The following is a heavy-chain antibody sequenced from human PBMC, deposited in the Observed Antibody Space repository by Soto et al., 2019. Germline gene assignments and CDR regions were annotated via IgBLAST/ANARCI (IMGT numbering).Heavy chain of an antibody. J-gene: IGHJ5*02. V-gene: IGHV1-24*01. CDR1: GYTLTELS. CDR3: APVFDSSGSYWFDP. CDR2: FDPEDGET. Sequence: ASVKVSCKVSGYTLTELSMHWVRQAPGKGLEWMGGFDPEDGETIYAQKFQGRVTMTEDTSTDTAYMELSSLRSEDTAVYYCAPVFDSSGSYWFDPWGQGTLVTVSS. D-gene: IGHD3-22*01.